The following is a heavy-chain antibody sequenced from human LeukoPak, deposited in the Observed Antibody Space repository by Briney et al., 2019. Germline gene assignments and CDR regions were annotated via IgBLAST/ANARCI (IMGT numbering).Heavy chain of an antibody. CDR2: IYDSGST. D-gene: IGHD3-22*01. CDR1: GGSISSYY. CDR3: ACLTTADAFDI. Sequence: SETLSLTCTVSGGSISSYYWSWFRQPPGKGLEWIGYIYDSGSTNYNPSLKSRVTISVDTSKNQFSLKLSSVTAADTAVYYCACLTTADAFDIWGQGTMVTVSS. V-gene: IGHV4-59*01. J-gene: IGHJ3*02.